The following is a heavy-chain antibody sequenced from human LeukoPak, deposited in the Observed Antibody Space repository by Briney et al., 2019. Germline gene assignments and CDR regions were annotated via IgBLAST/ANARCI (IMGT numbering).Heavy chain of an antibody. J-gene: IGHJ3*02. CDR3: AREYDWKNGGAFDI. D-gene: IGHD1-1*01. CDR2: IYYSGST. Sequence: PSETLSLTCTVSGGSISSYYWSWIRQPPGKGLEWIGYIYYSGSTNYNPSLKSRVTISVDTSKNQFSLKLSSVTAADTAVYYCAREYDWKNGGAFDIWGQGTMVTVSS. CDR1: GGSISSYY. V-gene: IGHV4-59*01.